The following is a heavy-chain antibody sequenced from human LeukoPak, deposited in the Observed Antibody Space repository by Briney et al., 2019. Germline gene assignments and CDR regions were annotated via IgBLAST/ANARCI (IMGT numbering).Heavy chain of an antibody. CDR3: AKDPYRASSGLVDY. CDR1: GFTFRYYA. Sequence: AGGSLRLSCATSGFTFRYYAVIWVRQAPGKGLEWVSSISGSGGTTYYADSVKGRFTISRDNSKNTLYLQMNSLRAEDTAVYYCAKDPYRASSGLVDYWGQGTLVTVSS. D-gene: IGHD5-12*01. J-gene: IGHJ4*02. V-gene: IGHV3-23*01. CDR2: ISGSGGTT.